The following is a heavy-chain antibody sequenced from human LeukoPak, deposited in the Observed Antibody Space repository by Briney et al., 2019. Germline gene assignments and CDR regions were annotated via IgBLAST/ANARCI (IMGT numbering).Heavy chain of an antibody. V-gene: IGHV3-9*01. CDR2: ISWSSTTR. Sequence: GRSLRLSCAASGFKFDDYGMHWVRQSPGKGREWVSGISWSSTTRGYADSVKGRFTISRDNAKNSLYLQMDSLTDEDTALYYCAKDVSTGACAPGYFYGMDVWGQGTTVTVSS. D-gene: IGHD5/OR15-5a*01. J-gene: IGHJ6*02. CDR1: GFKFDDYG. CDR3: AKDVSTGACAPGYFYGMDV.